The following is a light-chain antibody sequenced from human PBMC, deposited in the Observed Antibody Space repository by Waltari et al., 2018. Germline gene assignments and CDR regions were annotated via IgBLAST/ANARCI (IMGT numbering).Light chain of an antibody. CDR1: SSDVGSYNL. CDR2: EVN. Sequence: QSALTQPASVSGSPGQSITISCTGTSSDVGSYNLVSWYQQHPGKAPKLMIYEVNKRPSGVSNRFSGFKSGNTASLTIAGLQAEDEAEYYCCSYAGSTSFVVFGGGTKLTVL. CDR3: CSYAGSTSFVV. V-gene: IGLV2-23*02. J-gene: IGLJ2*01.